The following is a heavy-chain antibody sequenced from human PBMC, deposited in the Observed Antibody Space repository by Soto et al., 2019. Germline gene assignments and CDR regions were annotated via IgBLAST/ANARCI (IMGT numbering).Heavy chain of an antibody. CDR2: IIPIFGTA. CDR1: GGTFSSYA. CDR3: ARFKQQLPGRDWYFDL. V-gene: IGHV1-69*01. D-gene: IGHD6-13*01. Sequence: QVQLVQSGAEVKKPGSSVKVSCKASGGTFSSYAISWVRQAPGQGLEWMGGIIPIFGTANYAQKFQGRVTITADETTSTAYMELSSLRSEDTAVYYCARFKQQLPGRDWYFDLWGRGTLVTVSS. J-gene: IGHJ2*01.